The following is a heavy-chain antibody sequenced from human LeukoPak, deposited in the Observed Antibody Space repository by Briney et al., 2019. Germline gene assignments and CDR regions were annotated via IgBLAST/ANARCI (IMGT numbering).Heavy chain of an antibody. V-gene: IGHV3-30*03. Sequence: GGSLRLSCAASGFTFTTYGLHWVRQAPGKGLEWVAAIASNGGSEYYADSVKGRFTISRDDSKNSLYLQMNSLKTEDTAVYYCARVNRVGVNDYWGQGTLVTVSS. CDR3: ARVNRVGVNDY. J-gene: IGHJ4*02. D-gene: IGHD1-26*01. CDR2: IASNGGSE. CDR1: GFTFTTYG.